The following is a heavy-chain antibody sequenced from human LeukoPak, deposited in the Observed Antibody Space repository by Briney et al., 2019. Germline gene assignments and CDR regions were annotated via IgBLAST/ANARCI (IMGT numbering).Heavy chain of an antibody. J-gene: IGHJ6*03. D-gene: IGHD3-10*01. CDR1: GGSISSYY. Sequence: SETLSLTCTVSGGSISSYYWSWIRQPAGKGLERIGRIYTSGSTNYNPSLKSRVTMSVDTSKNQLSLKLSSVTAADTAVYYCARDWRYYGSGSQYYYYYMDVWGKGTTVTVSS. CDR3: ARDWRYYGSGSQYYYYYMDV. CDR2: IYTSGST. V-gene: IGHV4-4*07.